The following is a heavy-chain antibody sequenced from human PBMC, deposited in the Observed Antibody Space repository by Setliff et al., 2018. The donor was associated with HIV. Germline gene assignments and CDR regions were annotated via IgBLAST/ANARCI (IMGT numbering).Heavy chain of an antibody. CDR1: GFTFSSYA. V-gene: IGHV3-23*01. Sequence: SLRLSCAASGFTFSSYAMSWVRQAPGKGLEWVSAISGSGGSTYYADSVKGRFTISRDNSKNTLYLQMNSLRAEDTAVYYCAKDQITMIVVVTYYFDYWGQGTLVTVSS. CDR3: AKDQITMIVVVTYYFDY. CDR2: ISGSGGST. J-gene: IGHJ4*02. D-gene: IGHD3-22*01.